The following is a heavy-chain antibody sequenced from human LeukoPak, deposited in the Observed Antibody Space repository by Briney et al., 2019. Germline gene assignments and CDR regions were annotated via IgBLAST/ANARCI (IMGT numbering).Heavy chain of an antibody. J-gene: IGHJ4*02. V-gene: IGHV3-30-3*01. CDR1: GFTFSSYA. CDR3: ARDPLNY. CDR2: ISYGGSNK. Sequence: PGGSLRLSCAASGFTFSSYAMHWVRQAPGKGLEWVAVISYGGSNKYYADSVKGRFTISRDNSKNTLYLQMNSLRAEDTAVYYCARDPLNYWGQGTLVTVSS.